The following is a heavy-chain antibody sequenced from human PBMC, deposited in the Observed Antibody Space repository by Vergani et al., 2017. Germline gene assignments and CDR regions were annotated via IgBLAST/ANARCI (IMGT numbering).Heavy chain of an antibody. Sequence: EVELVQSGPEMRKPGESLKISCKGSEYSLGNYWIGWVRQMPGKGLEWMGIIYPADSDTRYSPSFQGQVTISAVKSISTALLQWDSLKASDTALYYCARHTTYTDSWGQGTLVTVSS. CDR3: ARHTTYTDS. CDR2: IYPADSDT. V-gene: IGHV5-51*01. D-gene: IGHD1-1*01. CDR1: EYSLGNYW. J-gene: IGHJ4*02.